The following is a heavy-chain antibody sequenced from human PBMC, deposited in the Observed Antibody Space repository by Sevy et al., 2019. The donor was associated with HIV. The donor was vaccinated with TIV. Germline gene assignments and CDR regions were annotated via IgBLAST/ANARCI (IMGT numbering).Heavy chain of an antibody. CDR3: AREVLNDYHFWSGYYRVNYYYGMDV. Sequence: SETLSLTCTVSGGSISSYYWSWIRQPAGKGLEWIGRIYTSGSTNYNPSLKSRVTMSVDTSKNQFSLKLSSVTAADTAVYYCAREVLNDYHFWSGYYRVNYYYGMDVWGQGTTVTVSS. CDR2: IYTSGST. CDR1: GGSISSYY. V-gene: IGHV4-4*07. D-gene: IGHD3-3*01. J-gene: IGHJ6*02.